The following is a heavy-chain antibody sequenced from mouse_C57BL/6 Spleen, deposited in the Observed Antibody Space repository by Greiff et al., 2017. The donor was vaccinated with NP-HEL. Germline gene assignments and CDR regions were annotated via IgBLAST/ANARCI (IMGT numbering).Heavy chain of an antibody. Sequence: VQLQQSGAELVRPGTSVKVSCKASGYAFTNYLIEWVKQRPGQGLEWIGVINPGSGGTNYNEKFKGKATLTADKSSSTAYMQLSSLTSEDSAVYFCAREDDGYSLHFDYWGQGTTLTVSS. CDR1: GYAFTNYL. J-gene: IGHJ2*01. D-gene: IGHD2-3*01. V-gene: IGHV1-54*01. CDR2: INPGSGGT. CDR3: AREDDGYSLHFDY.